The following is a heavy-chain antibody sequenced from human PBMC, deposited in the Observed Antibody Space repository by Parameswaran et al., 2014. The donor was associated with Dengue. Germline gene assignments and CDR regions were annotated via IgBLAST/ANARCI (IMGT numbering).Heavy chain of an antibody. D-gene: IGHD3-10*01. V-gene: IGHV1-69*01. Sequence: QAPGQGLEWMGGVIPIFGTANYAQKFQGRVTITADESTATAYMELSSLRSADTAIYYCAGYNYHSVSPQYYFDHWGQGTLVTVSS. J-gene: IGHJ4*02. CDR2: VIPIFGTA. CDR3: AGYNYHSVSPQYYFDH.